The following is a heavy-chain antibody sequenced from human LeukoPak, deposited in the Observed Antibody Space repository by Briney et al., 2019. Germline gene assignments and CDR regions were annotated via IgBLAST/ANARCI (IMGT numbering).Heavy chain of an antibody. V-gene: IGHV3-23*01. CDR3: AKVTWLQFVVGPLGY. D-gene: IGHD5-24*01. Sequence: GGSLRLPCAASGFTFSSYAMSWVRQAPGKGLEWVSAISGSGGGTYYADSVKGRFTISRDNSKNTLYLQMNSLRAEDTAVYYCAKVTWLQFVVGPLGYWGQGTLVTVSS. J-gene: IGHJ4*02. CDR1: GFTFSSYA. CDR2: ISGSGGGT.